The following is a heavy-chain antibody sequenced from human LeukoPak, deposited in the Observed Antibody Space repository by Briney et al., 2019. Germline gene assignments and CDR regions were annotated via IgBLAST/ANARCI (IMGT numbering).Heavy chain of an antibody. CDR2: INPNSGGT. CDR3: ARSGYRARGAFDI. CDR1: GYTFTGYY. V-gene: IGHV1-2*02. D-gene: IGHD5-12*01. J-gene: IGHJ3*02. Sequence: ASVKVSCKASGYTFTGYYMHWVRQAPGQGLEWMGWINPNSGGTNYAQKFQGRVTMTRDTSISTAYMELSRLRSDDTAMYYCARSGYRARGAFDIWGQGTMVTVSS.